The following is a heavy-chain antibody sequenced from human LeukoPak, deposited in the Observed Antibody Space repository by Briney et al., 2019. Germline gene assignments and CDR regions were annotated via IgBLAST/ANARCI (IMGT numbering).Heavy chain of an antibody. Sequence: SETLSLTCAVYGGSFSGYYWSWIRQPPGKELEWIGEINHSGSTNYNPSLKSRVTISVDTSKNQFSLKLSSVTAADTTVSYCARGEWLRSDDYWGQGTLVTVSS. D-gene: IGHD5-12*01. V-gene: IGHV4-34*01. CDR1: GGSFSGYY. CDR2: INHSGST. J-gene: IGHJ4*02. CDR3: ARGEWLRSDDY.